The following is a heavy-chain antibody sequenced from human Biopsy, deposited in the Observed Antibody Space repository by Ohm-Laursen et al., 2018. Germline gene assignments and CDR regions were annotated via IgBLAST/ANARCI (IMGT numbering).Heavy chain of an antibody. Sequence: SDTLSLTCTVSGDSVTKYYWSWIRQPPGKGLEWIGDVYYSGTTNYNPSLKSRLTISVDTSKNQFSLNLNSVTAADTAVYFCARDVKRYCSGTSCYSGYFGMDVWGQGTTVTVS. CDR1: GDSVTKYY. D-gene: IGHD2-2*01. J-gene: IGHJ6*02. V-gene: IGHV4-59*02. CDR2: VYYSGTT. CDR3: ARDVKRYCSGTSCYSGYFGMDV.